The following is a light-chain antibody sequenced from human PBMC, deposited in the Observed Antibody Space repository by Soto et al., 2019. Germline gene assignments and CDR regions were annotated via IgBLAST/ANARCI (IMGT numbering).Light chain of an antibody. V-gene: IGLV1-40*01. CDR3: QSYDGSVV. CDR1: DSNIGAGYA. J-gene: IGLJ2*01. Sequence: QSVLTQPPSVAGAPGQRVTISCTGNDSNIGAGYAVHWYQQLPGAAPKLLIYANNDRPSGVPDRFSGSRSDTSASLAITGFQAEDEGDYYCQSYDGSVVFGGGTKVTVL. CDR2: ANN.